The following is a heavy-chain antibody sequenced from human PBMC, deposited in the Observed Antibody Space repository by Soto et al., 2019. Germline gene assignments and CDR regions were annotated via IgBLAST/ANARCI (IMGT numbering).Heavy chain of an antibody. D-gene: IGHD6-13*01. CDR1: GDSVSSNSAA. CDR3: ARVSGYGSNIYYYGMDV. CDR2: TYYRSKWYK. J-gene: IGHJ6*02. Sequence: SQTLSLTCAISGDSVSSNSAAWNWVRQSLSRGLEWLGRTYYRSKWYKDYAASVKSRITINADTSKNQFSLQLNSVTPEDTAVYYCARVSGYGSNIYYYGMDVWGQGTTVTVSS. V-gene: IGHV6-1*01.